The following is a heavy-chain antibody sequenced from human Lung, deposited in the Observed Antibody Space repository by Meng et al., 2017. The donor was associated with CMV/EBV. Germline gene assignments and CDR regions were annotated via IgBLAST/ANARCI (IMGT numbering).Heavy chain of an antibody. CDR3: AGNSESRH. Sequence: GEXXKISCVASGFSVGSEYMSWVRQAPGKGLEWVSLMYSGGITRYSDSVRGRFTISRDSSKNTLFLQMNSLRAEDTAVYYCAGNSESRHWGQGTLVTFSS. CDR1: GFSVGSEY. J-gene: IGHJ4*02. CDR2: MYSGGIT. V-gene: IGHV3-53*01. D-gene: IGHD2/OR15-2a*01.